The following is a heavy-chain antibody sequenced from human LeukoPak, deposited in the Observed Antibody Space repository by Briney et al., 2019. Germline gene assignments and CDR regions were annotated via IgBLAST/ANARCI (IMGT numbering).Heavy chain of an antibody. D-gene: IGHD3-10*01. CDR1: GGSINSYY. V-gene: IGHV4-59*01. Sequence: PSETLSLTCTVSGGSINSYYWSWIRQPPGKGLEWIGHVFYTGSSNYNPSLKGRVTISLDRSKNQFSLRLTSVTAADTAVYYCARAGAWQIDPWGQGTLVTVSS. J-gene: IGHJ5*02. CDR3: ARAGAWQIDP. CDR2: VFYTGSS.